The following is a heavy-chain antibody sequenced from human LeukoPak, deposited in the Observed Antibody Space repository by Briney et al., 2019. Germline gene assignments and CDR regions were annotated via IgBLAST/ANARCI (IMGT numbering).Heavy chain of an antibody. D-gene: IGHD6-13*01. V-gene: IGHV4-59*12. Sequence: PSETLSLTCTVSGGSISSFYWSWVRQPPGKGLEWIAYISYSGSTYYNPSLKSRVTISVDTSKNQFSLKLSSVTAADTAVYYCAREGSSSWFDYWGQGTLVTVSS. CDR3: AREGSSSWFDY. J-gene: IGHJ4*02. CDR1: GGSISSFY. CDR2: ISYSGST.